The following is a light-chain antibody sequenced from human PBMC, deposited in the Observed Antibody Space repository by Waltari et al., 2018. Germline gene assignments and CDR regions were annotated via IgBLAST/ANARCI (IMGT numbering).Light chain of an antibody. J-gene: IGKJ5*01. Sequence: DIQMTQSPSSLSASVGDTVTITCRVGQSITTYLNWYQQKPGKAPRLLIYAAASLQSGVPSRFSGSGSGTDFTLSISSLQPEDFATYYCQQTYRTPITFGQGTRLDIK. V-gene: IGKV1-39*01. CDR3: QQTYRTPIT. CDR2: AAA. CDR1: QSITTY.